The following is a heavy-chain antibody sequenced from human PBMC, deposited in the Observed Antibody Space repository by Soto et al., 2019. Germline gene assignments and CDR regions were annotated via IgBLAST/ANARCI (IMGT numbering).Heavy chain of an antibody. J-gene: IGHJ4*02. V-gene: IGHV3-30*18. Sequence: QVQLVESGGGVVQPGRSLRLSCAASGFTFSSYGMHWVRQAPGKGLEWVAVISYDGSNKYYADSVKGRFTISRDNSKNTLYLQMNSLRAEDTAVYYCANSIVVVVASLRNWGQGTLVTVSS. CDR1: GFTFSSYG. CDR2: ISYDGSNK. CDR3: ANSIVVVVASLRN. D-gene: IGHD2-15*01.